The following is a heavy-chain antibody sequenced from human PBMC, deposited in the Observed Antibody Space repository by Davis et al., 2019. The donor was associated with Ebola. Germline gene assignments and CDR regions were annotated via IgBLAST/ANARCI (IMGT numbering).Heavy chain of an antibody. V-gene: IGHV2-5*01. CDR2: IYWNDDK. J-gene: IGHJ2*01. CDR3: AHCNMDCYSGWYFDL. Sequence: SGPTLVKPTQTLTLTCTFSGFSLSTSGVGVGWIRQPPGKALEWLALIYWNDDKRYSPSLKSRLTITKDTSKNQVVLTMTNMDPVDTATYYCAHCNMDCYSGWYFDLWGRGTLVTVSS. D-gene: IGHD2-21*02. CDR1: GFSLSTSGVG.